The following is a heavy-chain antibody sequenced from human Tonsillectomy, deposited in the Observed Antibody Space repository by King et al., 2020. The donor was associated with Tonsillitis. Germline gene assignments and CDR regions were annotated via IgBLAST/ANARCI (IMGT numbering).Heavy chain of an antibody. V-gene: IGHV1-46*03. J-gene: IGHJ4*02. CDR1: GYIFTTYD. CDR3: ARAGTMVTSSFHF. D-gene: IGHD4-17*01. Sequence: QLVQSGAEVKKPGASVKVSCKASGYIFTTYDMHWVRQAPGQGLEWMGVINPRGGSTSYAQRVQGRITMTGDTSTSTVYLELSSLRSEDTAVYYCARAGTMVTSSFHFWGQGTLVTVSS. CDR2: INPRGGST.